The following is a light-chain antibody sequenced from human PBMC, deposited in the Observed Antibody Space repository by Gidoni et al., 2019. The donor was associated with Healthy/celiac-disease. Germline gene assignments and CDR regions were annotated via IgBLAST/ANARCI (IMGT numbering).Light chain of an antibody. CDR1: QSISSY. CDR3: QQSYSTPPT. V-gene: IGKV1-39*01. CDR2: AAS. Sequence: IQLTQSTSSLSASVGDRVTITCRASQSISSYFNWYQQKPGKAPKPLIYAASSLQSGVPSRFSGSGSGTDFTRTISSLQPEDFATYYCQQSYSTPPTFGQGTKVEIK. J-gene: IGKJ1*01.